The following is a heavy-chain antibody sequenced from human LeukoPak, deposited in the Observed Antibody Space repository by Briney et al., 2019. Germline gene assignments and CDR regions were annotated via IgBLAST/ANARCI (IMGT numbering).Heavy chain of an antibody. CDR2: ISSSSSYI. J-gene: IGHJ3*02. CDR1: GFTFSSYS. D-gene: IGHD6-19*01. CDR3: ARHRSFLDAFDI. Sequence: PGGSLRLSCTACGFTFSSYSMNWVRQAPGKGLEWVSSISSSSSYIYYADSVKGRFTISRDNAKNSLYLQMNSLRAEDTAVYYFARHRSFLDAFDIWGQGTLVTVSS. V-gene: IGHV3-21*01.